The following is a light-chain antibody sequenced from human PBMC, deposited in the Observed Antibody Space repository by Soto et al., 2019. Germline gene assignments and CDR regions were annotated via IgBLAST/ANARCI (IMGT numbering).Light chain of an antibody. J-gene: IGKJ5*01. CDR1: HNIDTY. CDR3: QLSDSSLT. CDR2: AVS. Sequence: DIQMTQSPSSLSASVGDRVAITGRASHNIDTYLNWYQQXPGKAPRVLIYAVSSVQGGVPSRSGGSGSRTDFTLTISSLQPEDFASYYCQLSDSSLTFGQGTRLEIK. V-gene: IGKV1-39*01.